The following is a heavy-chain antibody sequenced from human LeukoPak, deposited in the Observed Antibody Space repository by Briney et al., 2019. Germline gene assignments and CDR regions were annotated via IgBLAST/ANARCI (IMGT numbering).Heavy chain of an antibody. Sequence: SETLSLTCTVSGGSISSYYWSWIRQPAGKGLEWIGRIYTSGSTNYNPSLKSRVTMSVDTSKNQFPLKLSSVTAADTAVYYCARQYGSGSYIAFDIWGQGTMVTVSS. CDR2: IYTSGST. J-gene: IGHJ3*02. CDR3: ARQYGSGSYIAFDI. CDR1: GGSISSYY. V-gene: IGHV4-4*07. D-gene: IGHD3-10*01.